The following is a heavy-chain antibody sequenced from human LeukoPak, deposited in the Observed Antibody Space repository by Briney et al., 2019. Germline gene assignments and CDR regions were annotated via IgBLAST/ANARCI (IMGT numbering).Heavy chain of an antibody. D-gene: IGHD2-21*01. Sequence: GGSLRLSCAVSGFKFSDFSMNWIRQTPGKGLEWVSFISSTSEYIHYAGSVGGRFTISRDNAKNSLYLQMSSLRVEDTAVYYCAEGIATPYYWGQGTLVTVSS. CDR2: ISSTSEYI. CDR3: AEGIATPYY. J-gene: IGHJ4*02. V-gene: IGHV3-21*01. CDR1: GFKFSDFS.